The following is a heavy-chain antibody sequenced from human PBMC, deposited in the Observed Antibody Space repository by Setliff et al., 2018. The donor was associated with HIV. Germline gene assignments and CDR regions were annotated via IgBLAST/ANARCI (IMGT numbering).Heavy chain of an antibody. Sequence: GESLKISCKGSGYSFTNYWIGWVRQMPGKGLEWMGIIFPYDSDTTYSPSFQGQVTISAAKSISTAFLQWSSLKASDTAMYYCARFVHSSGWYSSSYYYYMDVWGKGTTVTVSS. D-gene: IGHD3-22*01. CDR2: IFPYDSDT. CDR1: GYSFTNYW. V-gene: IGHV5-51*01. J-gene: IGHJ6*03. CDR3: ARFVHSSGWYSSSYYYYMDV.